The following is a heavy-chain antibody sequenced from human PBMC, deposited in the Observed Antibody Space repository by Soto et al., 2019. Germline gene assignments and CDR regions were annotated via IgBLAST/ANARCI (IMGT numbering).Heavy chain of an antibody. V-gene: IGHV3-30*03. CDR1: GFTFSSYG. J-gene: IGHJ4*02. D-gene: IGHD1-7*01. CDR2: ISYDGSST. Sequence: PGGSLRLSCAASGFTFSSYGMHWVRQAPGKGLEWVAVISYDGSSTSYADSVKGRFTISRDNAKNSLYLQMNNLRAEDTAVYYCVRDDELFFDSWGQGSLVTVSS. CDR3: VRDDELFFDS.